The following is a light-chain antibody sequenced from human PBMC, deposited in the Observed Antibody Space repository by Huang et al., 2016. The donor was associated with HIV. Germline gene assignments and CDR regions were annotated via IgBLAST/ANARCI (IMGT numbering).Light chain of an antibody. Sequence: EIVLTQSPGTLSLSPGERATLSFRARQSVSISYLAWYQQKPGQAPRLLSYGASNRATGIPDRFRGSGSGTDFTLTISRLEPEDCAVYFCQQYGSSSLTFGGGTKVEIK. CDR2: GAS. CDR3: QQYGSSSLT. V-gene: IGKV3-20*01. J-gene: IGKJ4*01. CDR1: QSVSISY.